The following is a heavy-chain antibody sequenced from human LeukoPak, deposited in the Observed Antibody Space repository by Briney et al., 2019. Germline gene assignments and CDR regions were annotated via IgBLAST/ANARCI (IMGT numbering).Heavy chain of an antibody. J-gene: IGHJ6*02. CDR3: ARGRDYYGSGSYIHYGMDV. CDR1: GGTFSSYA. Sequence: SVKVSCKASGGTFSSYAISWVRQAPGQGLEWMGGIIPIFGTANYAQKFQGRVTITADESTSTAYMELSSLRSEDTAAYYCARGRDYYGSGSYIHYGMDVWGQGTTVTVSS. CDR2: IIPIFGTA. D-gene: IGHD3-10*01. V-gene: IGHV1-69*13.